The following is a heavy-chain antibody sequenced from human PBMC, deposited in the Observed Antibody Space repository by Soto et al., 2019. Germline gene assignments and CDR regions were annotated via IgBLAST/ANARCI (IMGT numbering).Heavy chain of an antibody. V-gene: IGHV3-21*01. CDR3: ARDNPSNYGMDV. CDR2: ISSSSSYI. CDR1: GFTFSSYS. Sequence: GGSLRLSCAASGFTFSSYSMNWVRQAPGKGLEWVSSISSSSSYIYYADSVKGRFTISRDNAKNSLYLQMNSLRAEDTAVYYCARDNPSNYGMDVWGQGTTVTVSS. J-gene: IGHJ6*02.